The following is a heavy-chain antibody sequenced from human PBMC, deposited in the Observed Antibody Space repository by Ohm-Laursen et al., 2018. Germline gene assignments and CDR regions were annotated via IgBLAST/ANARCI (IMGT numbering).Heavy chain of an antibody. J-gene: IGHJ4*02. CDR1: GYTFTSYG. CDR3: ARDRRYYYDSSAPGY. CDR2: ISAYNSNT. Sequence: ASVKVSCKASGYTFTSYGISWVRQAPGQGLEWMGWISAYNSNTNYAQKLQGRVTMTTDTSTSTAYMELRSLRSDDTAVYYCARDRRYYYDSSAPGYWGQGTLVTVSS. D-gene: IGHD3-22*01. V-gene: IGHV1-18*01.